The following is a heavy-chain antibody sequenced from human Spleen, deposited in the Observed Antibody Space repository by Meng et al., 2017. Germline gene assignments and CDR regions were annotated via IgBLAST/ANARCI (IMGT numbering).Heavy chain of an antibody. CDR2: IYYSGTT. D-gene: IGHD3-10*01. CDR1: GGSISTSSYY. CDR3: ARGRGRGSPNWFDA. V-gene: IGHV4-31*03. J-gene: IGHJ5*01. Sequence: LQESGPVLVKLSQTLSLTCTVSGGSISTSSYYWTWIRQLPGKGLECIGYIYYSGTTNYKPSLKRRITISVDTAKNQFSLKLNSVTAADTAVYYCARGRGRGSPNWFDAWGHGTLVTVSS.